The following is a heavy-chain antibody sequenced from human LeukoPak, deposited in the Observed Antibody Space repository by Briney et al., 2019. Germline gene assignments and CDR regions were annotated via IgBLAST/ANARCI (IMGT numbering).Heavy chain of an antibody. Sequence: SETLSLNCAVYGGSFSGYYWSWIRQPPGKGLEWIGEINHSGSTNYSPSLKSRVTISVDTSKNQFSLKLSSVTAADTAVYYCARAMIVVVTTIGNWFDPWGQGTLVTVSS. CDR2: INHSGST. V-gene: IGHV4-34*01. CDR1: GGSFSGYY. D-gene: IGHD3-22*01. CDR3: ARAMIVVVTTIGNWFDP. J-gene: IGHJ5*02.